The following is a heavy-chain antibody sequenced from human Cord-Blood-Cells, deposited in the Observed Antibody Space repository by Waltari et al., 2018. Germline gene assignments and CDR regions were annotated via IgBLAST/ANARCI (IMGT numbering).Heavy chain of an antibody. Sequence: EVQLVESGGGLVQPGGYLRLSCAASGFTFRSYWMHWVRQAPGQGLGWVSRINSDGSSTSYADSVKGRFTISRDNAKNTLYLQMNSLRAEDTAVYYCARDLSPVGWFDPWGQGTLVTVSS. CDR3: ARDLSPVGWFDP. CDR2: INSDGSST. J-gene: IGHJ5*02. D-gene: IGHD2-2*01. CDR1: GFTFRSYW. V-gene: IGHV3-74*01.